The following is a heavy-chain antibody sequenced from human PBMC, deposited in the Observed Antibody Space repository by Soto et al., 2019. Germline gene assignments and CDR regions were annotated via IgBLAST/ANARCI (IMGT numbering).Heavy chain of an antibody. CDR2: IYYRGNT. J-gene: IGHJ4*02. V-gene: IGHV4-59*12. Sequence: SETLSLTCIVSGGSISPYYWSWIRQPPGKGLEWIGYIYYRGNTDYSPSLKSRVTISVDTSKNQFSLKLTSVTVADTAVYYCARDGSERPATYWGQGILVTVSS. CDR1: GGSISPYY. D-gene: IGHD3-10*01. CDR3: ARDGSERPATY.